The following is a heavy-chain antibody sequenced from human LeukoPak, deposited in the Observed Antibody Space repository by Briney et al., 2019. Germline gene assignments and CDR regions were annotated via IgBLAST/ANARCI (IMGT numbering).Heavy chain of an antibody. J-gene: IGHJ5*02. D-gene: IGHD3-22*01. CDR1: GGTFSSYT. CDR3: ARDIAYYDSSGGPNWFDP. V-gene: IGHV1-69*04. CDR2: IIPILGIA. Sequence: ASVKVSCKASGGTFSSYTNSWVRQAPGQGLEWMGRIIPILGIANYAQKFQGRVTITADKSTSTAYMELSSLRSEDTAVYYCARDIAYYDSSGGPNWFDPWGQGTLVTVSS.